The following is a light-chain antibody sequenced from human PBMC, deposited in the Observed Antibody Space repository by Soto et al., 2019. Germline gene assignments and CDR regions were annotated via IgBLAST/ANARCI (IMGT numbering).Light chain of an antibody. CDR2: DAS. CDR3: QHYDNLPLT. CDR1: QSISSW. Sequence: DIHMTQSPSTLSASLGDRFTVTCRASQSISSWLAWYQQKPGKAPKLLIFDASNLERGVPSRFSGSGSRTHFSLSINNLQPEDVGTYFCQHYDNLPLTFGGGTKVDI. V-gene: IGKV1-5*01. J-gene: IGKJ4*01.